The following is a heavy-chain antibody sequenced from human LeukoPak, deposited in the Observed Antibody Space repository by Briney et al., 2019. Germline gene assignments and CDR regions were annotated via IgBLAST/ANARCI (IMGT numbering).Heavy chain of an antibody. D-gene: IGHD6-13*01. Sequence: GESMKISCKGSGYNFTSHWIGWVRQMPGKGLEWMGIIYPGDSDTRYSPSFQGQVTISADKSISTAYLQWSSLKASDTAMYYCARRPATRIAAAGTSWFDPWGQGTLVTVSS. CDR2: IYPGDSDT. J-gene: IGHJ5*02. V-gene: IGHV5-51*01. CDR3: ARRPATRIAAAGTSWFDP. CDR1: GYNFTSHW.